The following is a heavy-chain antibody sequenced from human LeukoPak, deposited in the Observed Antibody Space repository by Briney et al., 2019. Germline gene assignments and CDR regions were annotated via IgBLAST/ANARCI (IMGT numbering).Heavy chain of an antibody. V-gene: IGHV4-39*07. CDR3: ANHAGEAALSPLDY. D-gene: IGHD1-14*01. Sequence: SETLSLTCTVSGGSISSSSCYWGWIRQPPGKGLEWIGSIYYSGSTYYNPSLKSRVTISVDKSKNQFSLKLTSVTAADTAVYYCANHAGEAALSPLDYWGQGTLVTVSS. CDR1: GGSISSSSCY. CDR2: IYYSGST. J-gene: IGHJ4*02.